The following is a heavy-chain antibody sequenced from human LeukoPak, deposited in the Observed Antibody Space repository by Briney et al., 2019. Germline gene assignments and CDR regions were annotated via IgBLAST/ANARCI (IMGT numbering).Heavy chain of an antibody. CDR2: INPNSGDT. CDR3: ARGGNYGSGTYTAFDY. J-gene: IGHJ4*02. V-gene: IGHV1-2*02. CDR1: GYTFTGHY. Sequence: GASLKVSCKASGYTFTGHYIHWVRQAPGQGLQWMGWINPNSGDTHFTQNFQGRVTMTTDTSITTAYMELSRLRSDDTAVYYCARGGNYGSGTYTAFDYWGQGALVTVSS. D-gene: IGHD3-10*01.